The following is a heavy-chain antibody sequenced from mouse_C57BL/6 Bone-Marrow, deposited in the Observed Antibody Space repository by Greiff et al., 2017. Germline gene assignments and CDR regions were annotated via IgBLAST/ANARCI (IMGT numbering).Heavy chain of an antibody. CDR3: ASSDY. Sequence: EVKLQESGPELVKPGASVKISCKASGYSFTGYYMNWVKQSPEKSLEWIGEINPSTGGTTYNQKFKAKATLTVDKSSSTAYMQLKSLTSEDSAVYYCASSDYWGQGTTLTVSS. V-gene: IGHV1-42*01. CDR2: INPSTGGT. J-gene: IGHJ2*01. CDR1: GYSFTGYY.